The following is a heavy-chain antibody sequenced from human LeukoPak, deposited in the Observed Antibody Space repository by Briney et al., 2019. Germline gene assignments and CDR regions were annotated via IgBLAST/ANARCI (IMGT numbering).Heavy chain of an antibody. V-gene: IGHV3-21*01. CDR3: ARDPIINDVGYFDY. D-gene: IGHD3-10*01. Sequence: GGSLRLSCAASGFTFSSYSMNWVRQAPGKGLEWVSSIGSSSSYIYYADSVKGRFTISRDNAKNSLYLQMNSLRAEDTAVYYCARDPIINDVGYFDYWGQGTLVTVSS. CDR1: GFTFSSYS. J-gene: IGHJ4*02. CDR2: IGSSSSYI.